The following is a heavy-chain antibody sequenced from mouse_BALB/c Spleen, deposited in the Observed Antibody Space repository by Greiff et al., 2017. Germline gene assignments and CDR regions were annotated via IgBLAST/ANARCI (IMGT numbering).Heavy chain of an antibody. J-gene: IGHJ3*01. D-gene: IGHD3-3*01. V-gene: IGHV14-3*02. CDR3: ARPGTGRTWFAY. CDR2: IDPANGNT. Sequence: VQLQQSGAELVKPGASVKLSCTASGFNIKDTYMHWVKQRPEQGLEWIGRIDPANGNTKYDPKFQGKATITADTSSNTAYLQLSSLTSEDTAVYYCARPGTGRTWFAYWGQGTLVTVSA. CDR1: GFNIKDTY.